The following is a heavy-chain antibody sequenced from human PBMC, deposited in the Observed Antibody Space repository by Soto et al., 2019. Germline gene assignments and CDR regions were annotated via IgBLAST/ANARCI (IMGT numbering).Heavy chain of an antibody. J-gene: IGHJ5*01. D-gene: IGHD3-3*01. CDR1: GGSFSGYF. CDR2: INHSGTT. V-gene: IGHV4-34*01. Sequence: PSETLSLTCAVNGGSFSGYFWTWIRQPPGKGLEWIGEINHSGTTKYNPSLKSRVTISVDTSKKNFSLNLTSVTAADTAVYYCAILRVSDFSSGYFRRCWFDSWGQGTLVTVSS. CDR3: AILRVSDFSSGYFRRCWFDS.